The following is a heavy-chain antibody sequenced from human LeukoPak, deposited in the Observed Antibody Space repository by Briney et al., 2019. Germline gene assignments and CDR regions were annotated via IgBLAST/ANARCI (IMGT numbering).Heavy chain of an antibody. Sequence: GGSLRLSCAASGFTVSSNYMSWVRQAPGKGLEWVSAISGSGGSTYYADSVKGRFTISRDNSKNTLYLQMNSLRAEDTAVYYCANLHISITIFLRDGYAFDIWGQGTMVTVSS. CDR1: GFTVSSNY. V-gene: IGHV3-23*01. CDR3: ANLHISITIFLRDGYAFDI. J-gene: IGHJ3*02. D-gene: IGHD3-9*01. CDR2: ISGSGGST.